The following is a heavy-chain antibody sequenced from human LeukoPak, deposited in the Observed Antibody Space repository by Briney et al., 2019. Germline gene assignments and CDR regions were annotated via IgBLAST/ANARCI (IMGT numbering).Heavy chain of an antibody. V-gene: IGHV4-59*08. D-gene: IGHD3-22*01. Sequence: KASETLSLTCTVPGGSISSYYWSWVRQPPGKGLEWVGYIYCSGSTNYNPSLKSRVTMSVDTSKNKFSLKLSSVTAADTAVYFCARGPYSYDSSGAFDIWGQGTMVTVSS. CDR2: IYCSGST. CDR1: GGSISSYY. CDR3: ARGPYSYDSSGAFDI. J-gene: IGHJ3*02.